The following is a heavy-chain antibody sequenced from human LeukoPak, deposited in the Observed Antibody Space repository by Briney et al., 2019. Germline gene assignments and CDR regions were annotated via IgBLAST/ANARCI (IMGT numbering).Heavy chain of an antibody. CDR3: ARHGTSSYYYYAMDV. J-gene: IGHJ6*02. Sequence: PSETLSLTCTVSGGSISSYYWSWIRQPPGKGLEWIGYIYYSANTNYSPSLKSRVTISVDTSKNQFSLRLSTVTAADTAVYYCARHGTSSYYYYAMDVWGQGTTVTVSS. D-gene: IGHD1-1*01. V-gene: IGHV4-59*08. CDR2: IYYSANT. CDR1: GGSISSYY.